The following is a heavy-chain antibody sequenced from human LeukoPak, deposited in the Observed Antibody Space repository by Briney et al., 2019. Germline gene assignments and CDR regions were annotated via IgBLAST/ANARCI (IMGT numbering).Heavy chain of an antibody. D-gene: IGHD2-15*01. CDR1: GGSITSYY. CDR2: LYASGIT. CDR3: ARGYCSGGSCSLFDY. J-gene: IGHJ4*02. Sequence: SETLSLTCTVSGGSITSYYWSWIRQPAGKGLEWIGRLYASGITNYNPSLKSRVTMTVETSKNQFSLKVNSVTAADTAVYYCARGYCSGGSCSLFDYWGQGTLVTVSS. V-gene: IGHV4-4*07.